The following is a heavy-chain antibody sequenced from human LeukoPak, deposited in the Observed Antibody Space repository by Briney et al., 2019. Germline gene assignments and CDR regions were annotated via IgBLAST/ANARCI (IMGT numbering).Heavy chain of an antibody. CDR3: ESRVVLGWFDP. D-gene: IGHD2-21*01. V-gene: IGHV1-69*01. CDR2: IIPIFGTA. Sequence: SSVKVSCKASGGTFSSYAISWVRQAPGQGLEWMGGIIPIFGTANYAQKSQGRVTITADESTRTAYMELSSMRSEDTAVYYCESRVVLGWFDPWGQGTLVTVSS. J-gene: IGHJ5*02. CDR1: GGTFSSYA.